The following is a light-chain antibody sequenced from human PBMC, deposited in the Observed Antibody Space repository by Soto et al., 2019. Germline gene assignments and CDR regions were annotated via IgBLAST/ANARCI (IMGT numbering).Light chain of an antibody. CDR2: EGS. J-gene: IGLJ1*01. Sequence: QSALTQPASVSGSDGQSITISCTGTSSDVGSYNLVSWYQQHPGKAPKLMIYEGSKRPSGVSARFSGSKSGNTASLTFSGLQGEDEADYYCCSYAGGSTFVFGAGTKLTVL. V-gene: IGLV2-23*01. CDR1: SSDVGSYNL. CDR3: CSYAGGSTFV.